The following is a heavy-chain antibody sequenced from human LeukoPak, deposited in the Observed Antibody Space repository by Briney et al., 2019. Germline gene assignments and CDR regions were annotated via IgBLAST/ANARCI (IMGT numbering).Heavy chain of an antibody. D-gene: IGHD7-27*01. Sequence: GGSLRLSCAASGFTFSSYAMSWVRQAPGKGLEWVSYISSTSSGIYYADSVKGRFTISRDNAKNSLYLQMNSLRAEDTAVYYCAREVPWGSDYWGQGTLVTVSS. CDR1: GFTFSSYA. V-gene: IGHV3-48*01. CDR3: AREVPWGSDY. J-gene: IGHJ4*02. CDR2: ISSTSSGI.